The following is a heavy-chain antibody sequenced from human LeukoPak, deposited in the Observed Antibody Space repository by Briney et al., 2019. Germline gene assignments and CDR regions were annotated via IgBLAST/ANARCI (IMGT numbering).Heavy chain of an antibody. CDR3: GRVIAGAIDY. J-gene: IGHJ4*02. V-gene: IGHV3-7*01. D-gene: IGHD6-13*01. CDR1: GFTFSNYA. CDR2: INLDGSER. Sequence: SGGSLRLSCAVSGFTFSNYAMTWVRQAPGRGLEWVANINLDGSERFYVDFVKGRFTISRDNADNSMYLQMNSLRAEDTAVYYCGRVIAGAIDYWGQGTLVTVSS.